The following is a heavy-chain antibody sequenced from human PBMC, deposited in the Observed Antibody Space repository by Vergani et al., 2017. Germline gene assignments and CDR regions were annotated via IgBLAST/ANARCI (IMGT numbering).Heavy chain of an antibody. Sequence: QVQLVQSGAEVKKPGDSLTVSCKASGVTFSSYAISWVRQAPGQGLEWVGGISAYNGNTNYAQKLQGRVTMTTDTSTSTAYMKLRSLSSDDTAVYYCARDEPGGYSSGYGMGVWGQGTAVTVSS. CDR1: GVTFSSYA. J-gene: IGHJ6*02. CDR2: ISAYNGNT. CDR3: ARDEPGGYSSGYGMGV. D-gene: IGHD6-19*01. V-gene: IGHV1-18*01.